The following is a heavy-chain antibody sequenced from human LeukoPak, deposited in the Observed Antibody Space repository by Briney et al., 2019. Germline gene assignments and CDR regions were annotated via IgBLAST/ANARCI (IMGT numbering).Heavy chain of an antibody. Sequence: PGGSLRLSCAASGFTFRNYWMTWVRHAPGKELEWVANIKQDGSGKYYVDSVRGRFTTSRDNAKNSLFLQLSSLRGEDTAVYYCARGGEQWQVPVFFDYWGQGTLVTVSS. CDR1: GFTFRNYW. CDR3: ARGGEQWQVPVFFDY. CDR2: IKQDGSGK. V-gene: IGHV3-7*01. D-gene: IGHD6-19*01. J-gene: IGHJ4*02.